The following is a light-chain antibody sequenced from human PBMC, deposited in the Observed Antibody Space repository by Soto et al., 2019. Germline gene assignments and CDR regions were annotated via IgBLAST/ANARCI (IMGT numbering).Light chain of an antibody. J-gene: IGKJ2*01. CDR3: QQYDGH. CDR1: QSINSW. Sequence: DIQMTQSPSTLSASVGDRVTITCRASQSINSWLAWYQQKPGKAPKLLIYDAPSLESRVPSRFSGIASGTEFILIFSGLHADDFATYSGQQYDGHFGQGTKLEI. CDR2: DAP. V-gene: IGKV1-5*01.